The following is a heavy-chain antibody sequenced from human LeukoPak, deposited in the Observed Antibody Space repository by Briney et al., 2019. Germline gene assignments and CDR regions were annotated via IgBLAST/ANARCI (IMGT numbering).Heavy chain of an antibody. J-gene: IGHJ3*02. Sequence: PGGSLRLFCAASGFTFSSRNMNWVRQAPMKGLVWVSSIGTDGSYIYYADSVQGRFTISRDNAKNSLYLQMNSLTAEDTAVYYCARKMKTGDRVGTFDIWGQGTMVTVSS. D-gene: IGHD1-1*01. CDR1: GFTFSSRN. V-gene: IGHV3-21*01. CDR2: IGTDGSYI. CDR3: ARKMKTGDRVGTFDI.